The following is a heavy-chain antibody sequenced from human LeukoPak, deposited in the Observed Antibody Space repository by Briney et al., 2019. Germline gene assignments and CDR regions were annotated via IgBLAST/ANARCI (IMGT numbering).Heavy chain of an antibody. Sequence: PGGSLRLSCAASGFTFSNYWMHWVRQAPGKGLVWVSRITSDGTSTSYADSVMGRSTISRDNAKNTLYLQMNSLRVDDTAVYYCTRPLDYGGQGTLVTVSS. CDR3: TRPLDY. CDR1: GFTFSNYW. J-gene: IGHJ4*02. CDR2: ITSDGTST. V-gene: IGHV3-74*01.